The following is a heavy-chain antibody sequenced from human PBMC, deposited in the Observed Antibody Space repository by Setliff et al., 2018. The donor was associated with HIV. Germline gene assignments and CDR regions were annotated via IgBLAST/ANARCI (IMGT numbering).Heavy chain of an antibody. J-gene: IGHJ2*01. Sequence: SETLSLTCAVYGGSFSGYYWTWIRQPPGKGLEWIGEINHSGSTNYTPSLKGRVTMSVDTSKNQFSLNLMSVTAADTAVYYCTAQGSVTNYNVWGGPFWYFDLWGRGTLVTVSS. CDR2: INHSGST. D-gene: IGHD3-3*01. V-gene: IGHV4-34*01. CDR3: TAQGSVTNYNVWGGPFWYFDL. CDR1: GGSFSGYY.